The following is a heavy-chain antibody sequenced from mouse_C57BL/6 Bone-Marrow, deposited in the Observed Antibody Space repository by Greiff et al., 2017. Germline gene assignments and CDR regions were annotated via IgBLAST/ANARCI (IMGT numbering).Heavy chain of an antibody. CDR3: TPYGNYMFAY. V-gene: IGHV14-4*01. D-gene: IGHD2-1*01. CDR1: GFNIKDDY. Sequence: VQLKQSGAELVRPGASVKLSCTASGFNIKDDYMHWVKQRPEQGLEWIGWIDPENGDTEYASKFQGKATITADTSSNTAYLQLSSLTSEDTAVYYCTPYGNYMFAYWGQGTLVTVSA. CDR2: IDPENGDT. J-gene: IGHJ3*01.